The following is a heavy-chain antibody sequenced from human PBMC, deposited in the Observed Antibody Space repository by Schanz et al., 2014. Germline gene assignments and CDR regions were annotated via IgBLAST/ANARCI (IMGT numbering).Heavy chain of an antibody. CDR3: ARDTTWRLDL. D-gene: IGHD1-1*01. CDR1: GFTVSSDH. V-gene: IGHV4-4*02. CDR2: INHGGST. Sequence: VQLLESGGGLVQPGGSLGLSCVVSGFTVSSDHMSWVRQPPGKGLEWIAEINHGGSTNYNPSLKSRVTISLDTSKNQFSLTLTSLTAADTAVYYCARDTTWRLDLWGRGTLVTVSS. J-gene: IGHJ2*01.